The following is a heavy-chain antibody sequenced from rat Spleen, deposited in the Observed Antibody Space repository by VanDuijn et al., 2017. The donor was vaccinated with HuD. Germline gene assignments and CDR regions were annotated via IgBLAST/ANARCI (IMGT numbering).Heavy chain of an antibody. Sequence: EVQLVESGGGLVQPGNSLKLSCAASGFTFSNYGMAWVRQAPTKGLEWVATISYDGSSTYYRDSVKGRFTISRDNAKSTLYLQMDSLRSEDTATYYCARHFSPADYYSSFPDLYWGQGTLVTVSS. CDR1: GFTFSNYG. J-gene: IGHJ3*01. CDR3: ARHFSPADYYSSFPDLY. V-gene: IGHV5-29*01. CDR2: ISYDGSST. D-gene: IGHD1-2*01.